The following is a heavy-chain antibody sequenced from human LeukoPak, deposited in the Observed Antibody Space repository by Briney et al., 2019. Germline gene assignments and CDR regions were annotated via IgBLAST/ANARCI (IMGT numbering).Heavy chain of an antibody. V-gene: IGHV3-21*01. Sequence: PGGSLRLSCAASGFTFSSYEMNWVRQAPGKGLEWVSSISSSSSYIYYADSVKGRFTISRDNAKNSLYLQMNSLRAEDTAVYYCARGRKYYYDSSGPFDYWGQGTLVTVSS. CDR1: GFTFSSYE. CDR2: ISSSSSYI. D-gene: IGHD3-22*01. CDR3: ARGRKYYYDSSGPFDY. J-gene: IGHJ4*02.